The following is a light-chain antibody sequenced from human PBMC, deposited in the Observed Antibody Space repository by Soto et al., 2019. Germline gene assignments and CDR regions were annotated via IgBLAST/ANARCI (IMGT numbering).Light chain of an antibody. J-gene: IGLJ3*02. V-gene: IGLV2-11*01. CDR1: SSDVGGYNY. CDR3: CSYAGSYSWV. Sequence: QSALTQPRSVSGSPGQSVTISCTGTSSDVGGYNYVSWYQQHPGEAPKLMIYDVGKRPSGVPDRFSGSKSGNTASLTISGFQAGDEADYYCCSYAGSYSWVFGGGTKVPVL. CDR2: DVG.